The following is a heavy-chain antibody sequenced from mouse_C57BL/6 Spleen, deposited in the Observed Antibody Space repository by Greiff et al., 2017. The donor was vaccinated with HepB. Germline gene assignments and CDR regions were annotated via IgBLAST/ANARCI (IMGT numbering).Heavy chain of an antibody. D-gene: IGHD1-1*01. CDR1: GYTFTSYW. V-gene: IGHV1-55*01. CDR2: IYPGSGST. CDR3: ARSVITTDWYFDV. Sequence: QVQLQQSGAELVKPGASVKMSCKASGYTFTSYWITWVKQRPGQGLEWIGDIYPGSGSTNYNEKFKSKATLTVDTSSSTAYMQLSSLTSEDSAVYYCARSVITTDWYFDVWGTGTTVTVSS. J-gene: IGHJ1*03.